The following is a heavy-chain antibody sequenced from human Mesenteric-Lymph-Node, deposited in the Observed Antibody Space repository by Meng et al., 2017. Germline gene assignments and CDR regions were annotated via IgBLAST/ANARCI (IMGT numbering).Heavy chain of an antibody. CDR2: ISPGTGGT. D-gene: IGHD3-10*01. Sequence: ASVKVSCKASGYTFTGYYIHWIRQAPGQGPEWMGRISPGTGGTNFAQNFQGRVTMTRDTSITTAFMELSGLRSDDTGLYYCATYASGTQNNDYWGQGTLVTVSS. CDR1: GYTFTGYY. V-gene: IGHV1-2*05. CDR3: ATYASGTQNNDY. J-gene: IGHJ4*02.